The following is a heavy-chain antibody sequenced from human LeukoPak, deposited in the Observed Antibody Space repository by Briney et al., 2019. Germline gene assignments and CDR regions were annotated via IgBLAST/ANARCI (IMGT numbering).Heavy chain of an antibody. CDR3: ARDGYYDSSGYSLGLDAFDI. Sequence: PSETLSLTCTVSGGSISSYYWSWIRQPAGKGLEWIGRIYTSGSTNYNPSLKSRVTMSVDTSKNQFSLKLSSVTAADTAVYYCARDGYYDSSGYSLGLDAFDIWGQGTMVTVSS. D-gene: IGHD3-22*01. V-gene: IGHV4-4*07. CDR2: IYTSGST. J-gene: IGHJ3*02. CDR1: GGSISSYY.